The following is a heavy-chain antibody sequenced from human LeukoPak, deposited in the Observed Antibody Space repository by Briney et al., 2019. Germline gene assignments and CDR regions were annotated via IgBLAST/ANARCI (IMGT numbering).Heavy chain of an antibody. CDR1: GGTFSSYA. D-gene: IGHD3-10*01. CDR2: IIPIFGTA. CDR3: ARGAGQVLLWFGEYKGYMDV. Sequence: SVKVSCKASGGTFSSYAISWVRQAPGQGLEWMGGIIPIFGTANYAQKFQGRVTTTADESTSTAYMELSSLRSEDTAVYYCARGAGQVLLWFGEYKGYMDVWGKGTTVTVSS. J-gene: IGHJ6*03. V-gene: IGHV1-69*13.